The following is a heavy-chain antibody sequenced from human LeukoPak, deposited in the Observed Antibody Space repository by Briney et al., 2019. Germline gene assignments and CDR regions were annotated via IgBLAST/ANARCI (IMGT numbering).Heavy chain of an antibody. Sequence: SVKLSCKASGGTFSSYAISWVRQAPGQGLEWMGGIIPIFGTANYAQKFQGRVTITADESTSTAYMELSSLRSEDTAVYYCARDNSVREEAWWFNPWGQGTLVTVSS. J-gene: IGHJ5*02. CDR2: IIPIFGTA. D-gene: IGHD3-10*01. CDR3: ARDNSVREEAWWFNP. CDR1: GGTFSSYA. V-gene: IGHV1-69*13.